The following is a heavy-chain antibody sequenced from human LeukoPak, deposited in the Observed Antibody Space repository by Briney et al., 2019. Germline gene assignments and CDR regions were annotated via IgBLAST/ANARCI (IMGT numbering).Heavy chain of an antibody. D-gene: IGHD2-15*01. CDR1: GGTFSSYA. CDR3: ARGLGYCSGGSCYFPYYFDY. J-gene: IGHJ4*02. V-gene: IGHV1-69*01. Sequence: SVKVSCKASGGTFSSYAISWVRQAPGHGLEWMGGIIPIFGTANYAQKFQGRVTITADESTSTAYMELSSLRSEDTAVYYCARGLGYCSGGSCYFPYYFDYWGQGTLVTVSS. CDR2: IIPIFGTA.